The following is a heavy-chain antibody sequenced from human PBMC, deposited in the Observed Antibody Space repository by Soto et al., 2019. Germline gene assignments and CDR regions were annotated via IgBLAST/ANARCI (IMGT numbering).Heavy chain of an antibody. Sequence: PSETLSLTCAVYGGSFSGYYWSWIRQPPRKGLEWIGEINHSGSTNYNPSLKSRVTISVDTSKNQFSLKLSSVTAADTAVYYCARGSSRGCSSTSCYFSKVYYYYYMDVWGKGTTVTVSS. CDR3: ARGSSRGCSSTSCYFSKVYYYYYMDV. CDR1: GGSFSGYY. J-gene: IGHJ6*03. D-gene: IGHD2-2*01. CDR2: INHSGST. V-gene: IGHV4-34*01.